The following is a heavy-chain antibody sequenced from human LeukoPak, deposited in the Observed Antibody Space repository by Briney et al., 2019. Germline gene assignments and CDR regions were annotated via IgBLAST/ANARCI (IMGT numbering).Heavy chain of an antibody. J-gene: IGHJ5*02. D-gene: IGHD5-12*01. CDR3: ARVGLATGGLDP. CDR2: IYSGGST. CDR1: GFTVSSNY. V-gene: IGHV3-53*04. Sequence: GGSLRLSCAASGFTVSSNYMSWVRKAPGKGLKWVSVIYSGGSTYYADSVKGRFTISRHNSKNTLYLQMNSLRAEDTAVYYWARVGLATGGLDPWGQGTLVTVSS.